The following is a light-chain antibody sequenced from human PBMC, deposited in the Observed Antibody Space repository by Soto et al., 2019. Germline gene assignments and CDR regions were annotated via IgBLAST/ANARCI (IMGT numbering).Light chain of an antibody. CDR3: QQYNDWPSLT. J-gene: IGKJ4*01. CDR2: GAF. CDR1: QSVSRN. Sequence: EIVMTQSPVTLSVSAGERATLSCRASQSVSRNLAWYQQKPGQAPRLLIYGAFTRATGVPARFSGSGSGTEFTLTISSLQSEDSAVYYCQQYNDWPSLTFGGGTKVDIK. V-gene: IGKV3-15*01.